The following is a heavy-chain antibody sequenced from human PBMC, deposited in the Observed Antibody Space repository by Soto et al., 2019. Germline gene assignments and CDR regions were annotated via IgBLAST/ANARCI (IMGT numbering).Heavy chain of an antibody. V-gene: IGHV4-34*01. D-gene: IGHD3-10*01. CDR2: INHVGTT. CDR1: GGAFSGYY. J-gene: IGHJ6*02. CDR3: ARGGVRFHYAMDV. Sequence: SETLSLTCAVSGGAFSGYYCNFIRHPPGKGLEWIGEINHVGTTTYNPSLKSRVTITLDTSKSQISLTLNSLTAADTAVYYCARGGVRFHYAMDVWGLGTTVTVSS.